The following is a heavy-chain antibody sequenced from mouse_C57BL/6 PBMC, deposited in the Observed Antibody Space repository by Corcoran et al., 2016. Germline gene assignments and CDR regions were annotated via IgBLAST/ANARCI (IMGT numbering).Heavy chain of an antibody. CDR2: INPNNGGT. V-gene: IGHV1-26*01. D-gene: IGHD2-2*01. CDR3: AREIGGYADY. CDR1: GYTFTDYY. Sequence: EVQLPQSGPELVKPGASVKISCKASGYTFTDYYMNWVKQSHGKSLEWIGDINPNNGGTSYNQKFKGKATLTVDKSSSTAYMELRSLTSEDSAVYYCAREIGGYADYWGQGTTLTVSS. J-gene: IGHJ2*01.